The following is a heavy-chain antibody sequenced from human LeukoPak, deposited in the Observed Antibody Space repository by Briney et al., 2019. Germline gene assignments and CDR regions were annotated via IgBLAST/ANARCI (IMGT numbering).Heavy chain of an antibody. D-gene: IGHD3-10*01. CDR3: ARGPLGFGELPYGMDV. J-gene: IGHJ6*02. Sequence: SESLSLTCTVSGGSISSGDYYWSWIRQRPGKGLEWIGYIHYSGSTDFNPSLKSRIIISVDTSKNQFSLKLSSVTAADTAVYYCARGPLGFGELPYGMDVWGQGTTVTVSS. CDR2: IHYSGST. CDR1: GGSISSGDYY. V-gene: IGHV4-30-4*01.